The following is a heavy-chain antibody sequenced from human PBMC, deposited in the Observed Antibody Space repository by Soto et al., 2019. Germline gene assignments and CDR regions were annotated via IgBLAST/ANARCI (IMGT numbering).Heavy chain of an antibody. CDR1: GGSVSSGSYY. V-gene: IGHV4-61*01. Sequence: ASETLSLTCTVSGGSVSSGSYYWSWIRQPPGKGLEWIGYIYYSGSTNYNPSLKSRVTISVDTSKNQFSLKLSSVTAADTAVYYCARARTYYGILTGEGTLDYWGQGTLVTVSS. J-gene: IGHJ4*02. CDR3: ARARTYYGILTGEGTLDY. D-gene: IGHD3-9*01. CDR2: IYYSGST.